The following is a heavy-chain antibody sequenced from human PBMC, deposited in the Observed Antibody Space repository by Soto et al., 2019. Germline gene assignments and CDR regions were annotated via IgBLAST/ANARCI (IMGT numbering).Heavy chain of an antibody. D-gene: IGHD2-2*01. Sequence: EVQLVESGGGLVQPGGSLRLSCAASGFTFSSYWMSWVRQAPGKGLEWVANIKQDGSEKYYVHSVKGRFTISRDNAKNSLYLQMNSLRAEDTAVYYCARGRGCSTGCHNFDYWGQGTLVTVSS. V-gene: IGHV3-7*01. CDR1: GFTFSSYW. CDR2: IKQDGSEK. CDR3: ARGRGCSTGCHNFDY. J-gene: IGHJ4*02.